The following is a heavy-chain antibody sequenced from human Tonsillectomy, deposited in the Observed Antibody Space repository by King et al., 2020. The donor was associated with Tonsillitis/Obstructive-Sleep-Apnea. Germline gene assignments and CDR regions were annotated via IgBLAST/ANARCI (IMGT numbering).Heavy chain of an antibody. CDR1: GFTFSSYW. J-gene: IGHJ3*02. CDR2: INQDGTEK. Sequence: VQLVESGGGLVQPGKSLRLSCAASGFTFSSYWMTWVRQAPGKGLEWVANINQDGTEKYYVDSVKGRFIISRANAKNSLYLQMNSLRAEDTAMYYCARDMVTTIVLVPFDIWGQGTMVAVSS. CDR3: ARDMVTTIVLVPFDI. V-gene: IGHV3-7*01. D-gene: IGHD3-22*01.